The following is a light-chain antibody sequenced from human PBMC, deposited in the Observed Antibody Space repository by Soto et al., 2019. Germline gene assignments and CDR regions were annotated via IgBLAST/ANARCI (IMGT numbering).Light chain of an antibody. CDR2: KAS. CDR3: QQYNAYSSWT. J-gene: IGKJ1*01. V-gene: IGKV1-5*03. CDR1: QSISSW. Sequence: DIQMTESPATLSASVGDRVTITCRASQSISSWLAWYQRKPGKAPKILIYKASTLESGVTSNFSGSGSGTEFSLTISSLQPADFATYYCQQYNAYSSWTFGQGTKVDI.